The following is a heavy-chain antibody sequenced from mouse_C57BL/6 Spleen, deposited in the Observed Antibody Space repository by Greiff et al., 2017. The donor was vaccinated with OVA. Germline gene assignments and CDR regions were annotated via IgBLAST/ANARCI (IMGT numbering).Heavy chain of an antibody. V-gene: IGHV1-22*01. D-gene: IGHD1-1*01. J-gene: IGHJ1*03. CDR2: INPNNGGT. Sequence: VQLQQSGPELVKPGASVKMSCKASGYTFTDYNMHWVKQSHGKSLEWIGYINPNNGGTSYHQKFKGKATLTVHKSSSTAYIEFRSLTSEDAAVYYCARAFYCGSSYWYFDVWGTGTTVTVSS. CDR1: GYTFTDYN. CDR3: ARAFYCGSSYWYFDV.